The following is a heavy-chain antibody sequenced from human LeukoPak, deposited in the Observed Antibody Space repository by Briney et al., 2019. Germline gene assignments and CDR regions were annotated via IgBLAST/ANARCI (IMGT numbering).Heavy chain of an antibody. CDR1: GGSISSYY. D-gene: IGHD6-19*01. CDR3: ARDATGGQWLDPIEL. CDR2: IYTSGST. Sequence: PSETLSLTSTVSGGSISSYYWSWIRQPAGKGLEWIGRIYTSGSTNYNPSLKSRVTMSVDTSKNQFSLKLSSVTAADTAVYYCARDATGGQWLDPIELWGQGTMVTVSS. V-gene: IGHV4-4*07. J-gene: IGHJ3*01.